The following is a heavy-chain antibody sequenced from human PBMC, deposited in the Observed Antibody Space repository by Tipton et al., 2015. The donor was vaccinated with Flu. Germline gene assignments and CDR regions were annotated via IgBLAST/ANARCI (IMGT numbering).Heavy chain of an antibody. CDR2: IFRTGST. V-gene: IGHV4-38-2*02. J-gene: IGHJ5*02. CDR3: ARRDYSNYVSDPKSWFDP. Sequence: TLSLTCTISGDSISSRYYWGWIRQPPGKGLEWIRNIFRTGSTYHNPSLKSRVTMSVDTSKNQFSLKVFSVTAADTAVYYGARRDYSNYVSDPKSWFDPWGQGILVTVSS. CDR1: GDSISSRYY. D-gene: IGHD4-11*01.